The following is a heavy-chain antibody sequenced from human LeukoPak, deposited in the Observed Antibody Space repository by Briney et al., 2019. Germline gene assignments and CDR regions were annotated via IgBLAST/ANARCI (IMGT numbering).Heavy chain of an antibody. CDR3: ASIAVAGTGVDP. CDR2: MNPNSGNT. V-gene: IGHV1-8*01. J-gene: IGHJ5*02. Sequence: GASVKVSCTASGYTFTSYDINWVRQAPGQGLEWMGWMNPNSGNTGYAQKFQGRVTITRNTSISTAYMELSSLRSEDTAVYYCASIAVAGTGVDPWGQGTLVTVSS. CDR1: GYTFTSYD. D-gene: IGHD6-19*01.